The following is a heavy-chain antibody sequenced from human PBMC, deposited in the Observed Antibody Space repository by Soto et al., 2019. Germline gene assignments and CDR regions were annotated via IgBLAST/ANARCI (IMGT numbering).Heavy chain of an antibody. Sequence: GESLKMSCDGSGYTFTIYCIGWVRQMPGEGLEWMWVIYPSDSDIRYSPSFQCKVTISADKSITTAYLQWSSLKAADTAMYYCVRSGTSSGRFSDYWGQGTLVTVSS. V-gene: IGHV5-51*01. CDR3: VRSGTSSGRFSDY. CDR1: GYTFTIYC. D-gene: IGHD2-15*01. J-gene: IGHJ4*02. CDR2: IYPSDSDI.